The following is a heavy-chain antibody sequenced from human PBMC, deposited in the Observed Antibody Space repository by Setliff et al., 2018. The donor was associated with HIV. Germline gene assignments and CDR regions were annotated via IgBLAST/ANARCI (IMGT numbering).Heavy chain of an antibody. CDR2: IYTSGST. CDR1: GASISDGTFY. J-gene: IGHJ5*02. V-gene: IGHV4-61*02. D-gene: IGHD6-6*01. CDR3: ARGGRSLAAQTWFDP. Sequence: SETLSLTCTVSGASISDGTFYWSWIRQPAGKGLEWIGRIYTSGSTNYNPSLKSRVTISVDTSKNQFSLKLSSVTAADTAVYYCARGGRSLAAQTWFDPWGQGTLVTVSS.